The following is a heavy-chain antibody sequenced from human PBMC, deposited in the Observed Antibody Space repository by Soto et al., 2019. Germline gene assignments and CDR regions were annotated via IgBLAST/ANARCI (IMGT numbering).Heavy chain of an antibody. CDR3: ARGPVVPTSHLDP. CDR2: IYYSGST. V-gene: IGHV4-30-4*01. Sequence: SETMALTCTVSGGSISSGDYYRGWIRQPPGKGLEWIGYIYYSGSTYYNPSLKSRVAISVDTSKNQFSLKLSSVTAADTAVYYCARGPVVPTSHLDPWGQGTLVTVSS. CDR1: GGSISSGDYY. J-gene: IGHJ5*02. D-gene: IGHD2-2*01.